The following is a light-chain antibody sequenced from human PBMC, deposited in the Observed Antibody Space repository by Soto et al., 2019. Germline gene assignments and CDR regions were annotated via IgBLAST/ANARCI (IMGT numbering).Light chain of an antibody. Sequence: EIVLTQSPGTLSLSPGERATLSCRASQSVTNNQFAWFRQKPGQAPRLLICGVSNRATGIPDRFSGSGSGTDFTLNISMVDPESFVVFYCYQYGSTPPTFGQGTKVEIK. CDR3: YQYGSTPPT. J-gene: IGKJ1*01. CDR2: GVS. V-gene: IGKV3-20*01. CDR1: QSVTNNQ.